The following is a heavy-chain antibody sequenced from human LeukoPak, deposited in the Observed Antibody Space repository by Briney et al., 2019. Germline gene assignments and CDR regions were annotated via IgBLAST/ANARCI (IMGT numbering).Heavy chain of an antibody. J-gene: IGHJ4*02. Sequence: GASVKVSCKVTEYTLTELSMHWVRLAPGKGLEWMGAFDPEDGETIYAQEFQGRATMTADTSADTAYMELSSLTSDDTAVYYCVTDPYTTTDDNNFEPQGAYWGQGTLVTVSS. V-gene: IGHV1-24*01. CDR2: FDPEDGET. CDR1: EYTLTELS. CDR3: VTDPYTTTDDNNFEPQGAY. D-gene: IGHD5-24*01.